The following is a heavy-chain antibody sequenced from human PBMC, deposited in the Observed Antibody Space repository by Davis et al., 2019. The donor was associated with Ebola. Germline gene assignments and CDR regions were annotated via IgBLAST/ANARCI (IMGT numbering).Heavy chain of an antibody. CDR1: GFTFSSYG. J-gene: IGHJ4*02. V-gene: IGHV3-33*01. D-gene: IGHD4-17*01. Sequence: GESLKISCAASGFTFSSYGMHWVRQAPGKGLEWVAVIWYDGSNKYYADSVKGRFTISRDNAKNSLYLQMNSLRAEDTAVYYCAREAVTNFDYWGQGTLVTVSS. CDR3: AREAVTNFDY. CDR2: IWYDGSNK.